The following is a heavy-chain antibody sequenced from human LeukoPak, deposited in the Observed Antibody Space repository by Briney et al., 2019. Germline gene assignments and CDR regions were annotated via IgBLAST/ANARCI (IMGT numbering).Heavy chain of an antibody. D-gene: IGHD3-10*01. Sequence: ASVKVSCKASGYTFTSYGISWVRQAPGQGLEWMGWISAYNGNTNYAQKLQGRVTMTTDTSTSTAYMELRSLRSDDTAVYYCARSTYGSGSYYLVYWGQGTLVTVSS. J-gene: IGHJ4*02. CDR3: ARSTYGSGSYYLVY. CDR1: GYTFTSYG. CDR2: ISAYNGNT. V-gene: IGHV1-18*01.